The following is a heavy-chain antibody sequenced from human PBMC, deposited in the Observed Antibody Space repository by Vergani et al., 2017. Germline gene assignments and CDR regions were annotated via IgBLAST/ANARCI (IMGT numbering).Heavy chain of an antibody. CDR1: GFTFTAHG. CDR2: ISGQNFRT. J-gene: IGHJ4*01. Sequence: VQLVESGGGVVQPGGSLRLSCVASGFTFTAHGLNWVRQAPGKGLEWVSGISGQNFRTHYADSVKGRFSISRDNSKNTVFLQMHSLRAEDTAIYYCVKEKIDLGSYFFDSWGHGILVTVSS. V-gene: IGHV3-23*04. D-gene: IGHD2/OR15-2a*01. CDR3: VKEKIDLGSYFFDS.